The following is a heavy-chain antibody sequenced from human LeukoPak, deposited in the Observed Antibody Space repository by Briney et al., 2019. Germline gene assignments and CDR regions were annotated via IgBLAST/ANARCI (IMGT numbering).Heavy chain of an antibody. CDR1: GFTFSSYA. CDR2: IRGSGGST. D-gene: IGHD3-22*01. CDR3: AKGDVRLLTIFDY. Sequence: PGASLRLSCAASGFTFSSYAMSWARQAPGKGLEGVSAIRGSGGSTYYADSVEGRVTISRDHPKNTLYLQMNSMRAEDTAVYYCAKGDVRLLTIFDYWGQGTLVTVSS. V-gene: IGHV3-23*01. J-gene: IGHJ4*02.